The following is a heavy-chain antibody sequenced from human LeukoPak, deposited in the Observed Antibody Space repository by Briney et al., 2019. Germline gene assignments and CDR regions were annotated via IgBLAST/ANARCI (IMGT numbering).Heavy chain of an antibody. CDR3: ARHSGYYYEGDFDY. Sequence: SGTLSLTCAVSGGSISSSYWWSWVRQPPGKGLEWIGEIYPGGSTSYNPSLKSRVTISLVKSNNQFSLKVSSVTAADTAVYYCARHSGYYYEGDFDYWGQGTLVTVSS. V-gene: IGHV4-4*02. CDR1: GGSISSSYW. D-gene: IGHD3-22*01. J-gene: IGHJ4*02. CDR2: IYPGGST.